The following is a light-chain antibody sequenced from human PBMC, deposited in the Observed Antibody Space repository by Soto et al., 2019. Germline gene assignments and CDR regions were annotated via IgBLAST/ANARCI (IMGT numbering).Light chain of an antibody. CDR1: KNNLGSYDL. CDR2: EAT. V-gene: IGLV2-23*01. J-gene: IGLJ2*01. CDR3: CSLEGSNALVV. Sequence: QSALTQPASVSGSPGQSITVSCTGTKNNLGSYDLVSWYQKYPDKAPTLLIYEATKRPSGISDRFSGSKSGFTASLTISGLRAEDEADYYRCSLEGSNALVVFGGGTKLTVL.